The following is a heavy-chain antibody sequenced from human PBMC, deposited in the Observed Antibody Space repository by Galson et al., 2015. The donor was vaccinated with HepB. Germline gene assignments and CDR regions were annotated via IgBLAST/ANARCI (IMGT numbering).Heavy chain of an antibody. D-gene: IGHD2/OR15-2a*01. J-gene: IGHJ4*02. V-gene: IGHV3-23*01. CDR1: GFTFSIYA. CDR2: ISGSGGTT. CDR3: AKYPRSNRGDY. Sequence: SLRLSCAASGFTFSIYAMGWVRQAPGKGLEWVSGISGSGGTTYNADSVKGRFTISRDNSKNTLYLQMNNLRADDTAVYYCAKYPRSNRGDYWGQGTLVTVSS.